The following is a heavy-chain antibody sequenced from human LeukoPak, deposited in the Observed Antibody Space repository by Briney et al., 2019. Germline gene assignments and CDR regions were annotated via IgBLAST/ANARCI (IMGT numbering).Heavy chain of an antibody. D-gene: IGHD3-22*01. CDR3: ARSPYDSSGYSGFRSG. CDR2: IIPIFGTA. Sequence: SVNVSCKASGGTFSSYAISWVRQAPGQGLEWMGGIIPIFGTANYAQKFEGRVRITTDESTSTAYMELSSLRSEDTAVYYCARSPYDSSGYSGFRSGWGQGTLVTVSS. J-gene: IGHJ4*02. CDR1: GGTFSSYA. V-gene: IGHV1-69*05.